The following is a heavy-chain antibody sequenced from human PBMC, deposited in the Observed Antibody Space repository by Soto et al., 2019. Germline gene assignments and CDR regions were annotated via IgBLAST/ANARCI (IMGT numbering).Heavy chain of an antibody. CDR2: ISYDGSNK. CDR1: GFTFINYA. J-gene: IGHJ4*02. Sequence: QVQLVESGGGVVQPGRSLRLSCAASGFTFINYAMHWVRQAPGKGLEWVAVISYDGSNKYYADSVKGRFTISRDNYKNTMYLQMNSLSAEDTAVYHCARDQVKGTMTILWGQGTLDTVSS. CDR3: ARDQVKGTMTIL. V-gene: IGHV3-30-3*01. D-gene: IGHD4-17*01.